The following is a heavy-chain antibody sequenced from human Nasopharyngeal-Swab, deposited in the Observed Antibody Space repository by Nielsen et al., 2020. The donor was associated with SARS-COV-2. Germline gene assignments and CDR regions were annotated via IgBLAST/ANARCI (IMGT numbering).Heavy chain of an antibody. CDR2: IKQDGSEK. V-gene: IGHV3-7*01. CDR1: GFTFRNYW. D-gene: IGHD3-22*01. J-gene: IGHJ3*02. CDR3: ARPVGGYYPEVDDAFDI. Sequence: GESLKISCAASGFTFRNYWMSWVRQAPGKGLEWVANIKQDGSEKYYVDSVKGRFTISRDNAKNSLYLQMNSLRAEDTAVYYCARPVGGYYPEVDDAFDIWGQGTMVTVSS.